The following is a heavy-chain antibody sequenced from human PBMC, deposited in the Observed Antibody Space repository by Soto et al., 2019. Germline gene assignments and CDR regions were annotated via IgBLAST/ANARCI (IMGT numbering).Heavy chain of an antibody. CDR2: ISHDGGNK. D-gene: IGHD6-19*01. Sequence: QVQLVESGGGVVQPGGALRLSCAASGFTFSSTGMHWVSQAPGKGLEWVAVISHDGGNKYYGDSVKGRFTISRDNSKNTLYLQMNSLRADDTAVYYCAKDWGIAVAAHWGQGTLVTVSS. CDR1: GFTFSSTG. J-gene: IGHJ4*02. V-gene: IGHV3-30*18. CDR3: AKDWGIAVAAH.